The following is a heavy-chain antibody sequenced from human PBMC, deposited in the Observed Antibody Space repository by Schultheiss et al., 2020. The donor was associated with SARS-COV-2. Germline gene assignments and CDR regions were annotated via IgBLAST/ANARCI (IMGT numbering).Heavy chain of an antibody. CDR3: AAFGIQLWTHFDY. D-gene: IGHD5-18*01. CDR2: ISWNSGSI. V-gene: IGHV3-9*01. Sequence: GGSLRLSCAASGFTFDDYAMHWVRQAPGKGLEWVSGISWNSGSIGYADSVNGRFTISRDNAKNSLYLQMNSLRAEDTALYYCAAFGIQLWTHFDYWGQGTLVTVSS. CDR1: GFTFDDYA. J-gene: IGHJ4*02.